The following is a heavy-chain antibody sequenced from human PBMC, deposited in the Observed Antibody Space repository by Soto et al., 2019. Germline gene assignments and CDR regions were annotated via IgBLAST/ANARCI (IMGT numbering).Heavy chain of an antibody. CDR2: IIPILGIA. V-gene: IGHV1-69*02. D-gene: IGHD6-19*01. CDR3: ARGSSGWSAVDY. Sequence: QVQLVQSGAEVKKPGSSVKVSCKASGGTFSSYTISWVRQAPGQGLEWMGRIIPILGIANYAQKFQGRVTITADKSTSTAYMELSSLISEDTAVYYCARGSSGWSAVDYWGQGTLVTVAS. CDR1: GGTFSSYT. J-gene: IGHJ4*02.